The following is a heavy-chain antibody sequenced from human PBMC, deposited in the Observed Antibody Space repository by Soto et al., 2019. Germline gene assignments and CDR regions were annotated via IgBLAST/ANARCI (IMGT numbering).Heavy chain of an antibody. V-gene: IGHV4-61*01. CDR2: IYYSGSN. J-gene: IGHJ5*02. CDR3: ARDKCSGGSCYYASYSRWLDP. Sequence: SETLSLTCTVSGGSVSSGIYYWSWIRHPPGKGLEWIGYIYYSGSNNYNPSLKSRVTISVDTSKNQFSLKLSSVTAADTAVYYCARDKCSGGSCYYASYSRWLDPWRERNLVXV. D-gene: IGHD2-15*01. CDR1: GGSVSSGIYY.